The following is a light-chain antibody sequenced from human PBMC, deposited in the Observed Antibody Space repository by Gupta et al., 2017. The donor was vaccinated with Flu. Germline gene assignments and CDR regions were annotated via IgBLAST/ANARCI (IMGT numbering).Light chain of an antibody. CDR2: EVS. Sequence: GTNTGTGTSSDVGSYNLVSWHQQPPATAPLLIIYEVSNRTAGAPDRFSGSKAGNTASLTISGLQAEDEADYYCSSDTTSSIVLFGGGTRLTVL. CDR1: SSDVGSYNL. CDR3: SSDTTSSIVL. J-gene: IGLJ2*01. V-gene: IGLV2-18*02.